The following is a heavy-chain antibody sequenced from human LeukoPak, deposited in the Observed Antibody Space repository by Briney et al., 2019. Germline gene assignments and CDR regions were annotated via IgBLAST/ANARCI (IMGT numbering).Heavy chain of an antibody. CDR2: IYTSGST. V-gene: IGHV4-61*02. CDR3: ARVPGWEMATSSDAFDI. D-gene: IGHD5-24*01. J-gene: IGHJ3*02. CDR1: GGSISSGGYY. Sequence: PSETLSLTCTVSGGSISSGGYYWSWIRQPAGKGLEWIGRIYTSGSTNYNPSLKSRVTISVDTSKNQFSLKLSSVTAADTAVYYCARVPGWEMATSSDAFDIWGQGTMATVSS.